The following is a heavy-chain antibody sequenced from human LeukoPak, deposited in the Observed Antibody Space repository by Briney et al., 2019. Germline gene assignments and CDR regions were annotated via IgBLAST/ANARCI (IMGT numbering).Heavy chain of an antibody. CDR1: GYTFTSYD. Sequence: ASVKVSCKASGYTFTSYDINWVRQATGQGLEWMGWMNPNSGNTGYAQKFQGRVTMTRNTSISTAYMELSSLRSEDTAVYYCARKTSGWTYYYYYGMDVWGQGTTVTVSS. V-gene: IGHV1-8*01. D-gene: IGHD6-19*01. J-gene: IGHJ6*02. CDR2: MNPNSGNT. CDR3: ARKTSGWTYYYYYGMDV.